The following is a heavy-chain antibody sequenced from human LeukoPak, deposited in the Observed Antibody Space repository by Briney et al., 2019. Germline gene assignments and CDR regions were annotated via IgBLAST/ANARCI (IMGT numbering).Heavy chain of an antibody. CDR2: IKSDGRT. CDR1: GFTLSSYW. V-gene: IGHV3-74*01. CDR3: ARAPSEIGGYYPEYFRH. D-gene: IGHD3-22*01. J-gene: IGHJ1*01. Sequence: GSLRLSCAASGFTLSSYWMHWVRQAPGKGLVWVSRIKSDGRTNYADSVKGRFTISRDNAKNTVSLQMNSLRAEDTGVYYCARAPSEIGGYYPEYFRHWGQGTLVIVSS.